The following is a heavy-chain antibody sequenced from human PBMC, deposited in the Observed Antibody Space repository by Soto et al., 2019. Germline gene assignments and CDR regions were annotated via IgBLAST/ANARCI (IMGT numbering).Heavy chain of an antibody. D-gene: IGHD2-2*01. CDR2: IIPISDTT. J-gene: IGHJ6*02. V-gene: IGHV1-69*01. CDR3: ATSQGSSTSLEIYYYYYYGMDV. Sequence: QVQLVQSGAEVKKPGSSVKVSCKASGGTFSSYAISWVRQAPGQGLEWMGGIIPISDTTNYAQKFQGRVTITADESTSTAYMELSSLRSEDTAVSYCATSQGSSTSLEIYYYYYYGMDVWGQGTTVTVSS. CDR1: GGTFSSYA.